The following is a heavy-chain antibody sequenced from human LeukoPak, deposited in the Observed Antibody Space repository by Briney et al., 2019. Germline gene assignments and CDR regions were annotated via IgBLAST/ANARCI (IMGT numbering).Heavy chain of an antibody. Sequence: SETLSLTCAVYGGSFSGYYWSWIRQPPGKGLEWIGEINHSGSTNYNPSLKSRVTISVDTSKNQFSLKLSSVTAADTAVYYCARSEDIVVVPAASRTKHFDYWGQGTLVTVSS. CDR2: INHSGST. CDR1: GGSFSGYY. CDR3: ARSEDIVVVPAASRTKHFDY. J-gene: IGHJ4*02. V-gene: IGHV4-34*01. D-gene: IGHD2-2*01.